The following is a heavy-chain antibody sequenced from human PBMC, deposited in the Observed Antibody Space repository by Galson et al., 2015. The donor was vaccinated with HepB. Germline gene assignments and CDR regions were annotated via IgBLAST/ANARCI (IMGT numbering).Heavy chain of an antibody. CDR3: AKDAAGDYYYYYYGMDV. V-gene: IGHV3-30*18. CDR2: ISYDGSNK. D-gene: IGHD4-17*01. CDR1: GFTFSSYG. J-gene: IGHJ6*02. Sequence: SLRLSCAASGFTFSSYGMHWVRQAPGKGLEWVAVISYDGSNKYYADSVKGRFTISRDNSKNTLYLQMNSLRAEDTAVYYCAKDAAGDYYYYYYGMDVWGQGPRSPSP.